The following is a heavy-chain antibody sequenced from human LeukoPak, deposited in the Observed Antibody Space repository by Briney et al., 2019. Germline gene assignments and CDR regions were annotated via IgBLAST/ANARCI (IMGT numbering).Heavy chain of an antibody. J-gene: IGHJ4*02. CDR1: GFTFSSYW. CDR2: IKPDGSEK. Sequence: GGSLRLSCVASGFTFSSYWISWVRQAPGKGLEWVANIKPDGSEKYYVDSVKGRFTISRDNAKNSLYLQMNSLGAEDTAVYYCASLYYYDSSGLDYWGQGTLVTVSS. CDR3: ASLYYYDSSGLDY. D-gene: IGHD3-22*01. V-gene: IGHV3-7*01.